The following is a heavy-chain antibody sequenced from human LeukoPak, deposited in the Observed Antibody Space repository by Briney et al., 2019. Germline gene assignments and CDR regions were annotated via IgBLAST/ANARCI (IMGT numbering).Heavy chain of an antibody. V-gene: IGHV4-39*01. CDR3: GRNSSGWYSWFDP. J-gene: IGHJ5*02. CDR1: GGSISSSSYY. CDR2: IYYSGST. D-gene: IGHD6-19*01. Sequence: SETLSLTPTVSGGSISSSSYYCGWIRHPPGKGLEWIGDIYYSGSTYYNPSLKSQVTISVDTSKNQFSLNLSSGTAADTAVYYCGRNSSGWYSWFDPWGQGTLVTVSS.